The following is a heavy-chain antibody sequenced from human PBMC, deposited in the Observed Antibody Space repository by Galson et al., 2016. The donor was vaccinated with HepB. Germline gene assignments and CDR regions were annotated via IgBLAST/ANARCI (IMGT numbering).Heavy chain of an antibody. J-gene: IGHJ5*02. CDR2: ISHSGTA. CDR3: ARNTADVDWFDP. Sequence: TLSLTCTVSGGSLSSASHYWSWIRQHPGKGLEWIGYISHSGTALHNPSLESRVGISVDTSKDQFSLNLTSVTAADTAVYYCARNTADVDWFDPWGQGTLVTVSS. CDR1: GGSLSSASHY. D-gene: IGHD2-2*02. V-gene: IGHV4-31*03.